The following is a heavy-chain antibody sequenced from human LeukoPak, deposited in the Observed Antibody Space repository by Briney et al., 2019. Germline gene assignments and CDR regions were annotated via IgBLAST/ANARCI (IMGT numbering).Heavy chain of an antibody. D-gene: IGHD2-2*01. V-gene: IGHV4-59*01. J-gene: IGHJ4*02. CDR1: GGSISSYY. CDR2: IYYSGST. CDR3: ASICSSPSCYDGGY. Sequence: SETLSLTCTVSGGSISSYYWSWIRQPPGKGLEWIGYIYYSGSTNYNPSLKSRVTISVDTSKDQFSLKLSSVTAADTAVYYCASICSSPSCYDGGYWGQGTLVTVSS.